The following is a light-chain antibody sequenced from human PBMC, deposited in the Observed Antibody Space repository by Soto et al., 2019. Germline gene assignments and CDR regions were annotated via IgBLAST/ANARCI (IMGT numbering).Light chain of an antibody. CDR1: QNIDSW. J-gene: IGKJ3*01. CDR3: QQYNSYHYS. CDR2: DAS. V-gene: IGKV1-5*01. Sequence: DIQVTQSPSTLSASVGDRVTISCRASQNIDSWLAWYQQKPGKAPKLLIYDASSLESGVPSRYSGSGSGTEFTLTISSLQPYDFATYYCQQYNSYHYSCGPGTKVDIK.